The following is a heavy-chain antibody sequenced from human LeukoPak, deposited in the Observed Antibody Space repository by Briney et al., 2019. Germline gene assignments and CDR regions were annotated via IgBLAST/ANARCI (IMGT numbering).Heavy chain of an antibody. CDR2: IKSDGSTT. Sequence: HPGRSLRLSCAASGFTFSSYWMHWVRQAPGKGLVWVSRIKSDGSTTTYADSVKGRFTISRDNAKNTLYLQMNSLRAEDTAVYYCARVVDTHFDYWGQGTLVTVSS. CDR1: GFTFSSYW. J-gene: IGHJ4*02. V-gene: IGHV3-74*01. D-gene: IGHD5-18*01. CDR3: ARVVDTHFDY.